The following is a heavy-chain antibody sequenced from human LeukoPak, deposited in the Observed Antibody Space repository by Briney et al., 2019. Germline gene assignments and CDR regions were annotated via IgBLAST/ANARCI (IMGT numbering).Heavy chain of an antibody. J-gene: IGHJ3*02. CDR2: KHRGGST. Sequence: PSETLSLTCAVSGYSISSGYYWGWIRQPPGKGLEWIGSKHRGGSTYYNPSLESRVTISIDTSMNQFSLGLSSVTAADTTDTAVYYCARSWNFGRAVEAFDIWGQGIMVTVSS. D-gene: IGHD1-1*01. CDR1: GYSISSGYY. V-gene: IGHV4-38-2*01. CDR3: ARSWNFGRAVEAFDI.